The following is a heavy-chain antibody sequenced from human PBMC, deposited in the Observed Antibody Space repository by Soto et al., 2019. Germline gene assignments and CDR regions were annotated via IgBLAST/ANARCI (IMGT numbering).Heavy chain of an antibody. CDR3: ARDKITGLFDY. CDR1: GGSFSGYY. Sequence: QVQLQQWGAGLLKPSETLSLTCAVYGGSFSGYYWTWIRQPPGTGLEWIGEINHSGSTNYNPSLKSLVTISVDTSKNQFSLKLTSVTAADTAVYDCARDKITGLFDYWGQGTLVTVSS. CDR2: INHSGST. J-gene: IGHJ4*02. V-gene: IGHV4-34*01. D-gene: IGHD2-8*02.